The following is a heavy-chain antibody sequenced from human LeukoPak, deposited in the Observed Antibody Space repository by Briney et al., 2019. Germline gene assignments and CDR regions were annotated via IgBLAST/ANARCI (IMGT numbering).Heavy chain of an antibody. CDR3: ASFVVVPAAIRGGFDP. D-gene: IGHD2-2*01. J-gene: IGHJ5*02. CDR1: GYTFTSYG. V-gene: IGHV1-18*01. Sequence: AASVKVSCKASGYTFTSYGISWVRQAPGQGLEWMGWISAYNGNTNYAQKLQGRVTMTTDTSTSTAYMELRSLRSDDTAVYYCASFVVVPAAIRGGFDPWGQGTLVTVSS. CDR2: ISAYNGNT.